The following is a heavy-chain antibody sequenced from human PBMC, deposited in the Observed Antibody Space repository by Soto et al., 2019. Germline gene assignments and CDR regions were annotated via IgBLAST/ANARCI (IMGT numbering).Heavy chain of an antibody. J-gene: IGHJ4*02. CDR1: GFTFTTYA. Sequence: EVQLLESGGGLVQPGGSLRLSCAPPGFTFTTYAMSWVRQAPGKGLEWVSAISGSGGSTYYADSVKGRFTISRDNSKNTLYLQMNSLRAEDTAVYYCAANSRGYSYYFDYWGQGTLVTVSS. CDR3: AANSRGYSYYFDY. V-gene: IGHV3-23*01. CDR2: ISGSGGST. D-gene: IGHD5-18*01.